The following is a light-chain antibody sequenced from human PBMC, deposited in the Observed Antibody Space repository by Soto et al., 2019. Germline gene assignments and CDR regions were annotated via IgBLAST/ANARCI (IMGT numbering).Light chain of an antibody. CDR1: ESISGY. Sequence: DIQMTQCPSSLSASVGDRVTITCRASESISGYLNWYQQKPSKAPKLLIYGASTLQSGVPSRFSGSGSGTDFTLTISSLQPEDFVTYYCQQSYSSPYTFGQGTKLEIK. J-gene: IGKJ2*01. CDR3: QQSYSSPYT. V-gene: IGKV1-39*01. CDR2: GAS.